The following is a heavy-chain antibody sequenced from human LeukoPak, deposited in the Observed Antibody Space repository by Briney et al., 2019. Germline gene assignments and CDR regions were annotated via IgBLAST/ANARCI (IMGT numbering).Heavy chain of an antibody. J-gene: IGHJ2*01. CDR3: ARDGNPWNLDV. V-gene: IGHV4-59*01. D-gene: IGHD1-14*01. CDR2: IYYSGRT. Sequence: PSETLSLTCTVSGGSISSYYWTWIRQPPGKALEWTGYIYYSGRTSYNPSLKSRVTMSVDTSKNQFSLKLSSVTAADTAVYYCARDGNPWNLDVWGRGTLVTVSS. CDR1: GGSISSYY.